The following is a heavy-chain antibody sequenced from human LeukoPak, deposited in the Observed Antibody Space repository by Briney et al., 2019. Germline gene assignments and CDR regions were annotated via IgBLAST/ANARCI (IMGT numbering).Heavy chain of an antibody. V-gene: IGHV1-69*04. CDR1: GGTFTSYA. J-gene: IGHJ4*02. CDR2: IIPILGIA. Sequence: SVKVSCKASGGTFTSYAISWVRQAPGQGLEWMGRIIPILGIANYAQKFQGRVTMTTDTSTSTAYMELRSLRSDDTAVYYCARDMVRGVIIPAYWGQGTLVTVSS. D-gene: IGHD3-10*01. CDR3: ARDMVRGVIIPAY.